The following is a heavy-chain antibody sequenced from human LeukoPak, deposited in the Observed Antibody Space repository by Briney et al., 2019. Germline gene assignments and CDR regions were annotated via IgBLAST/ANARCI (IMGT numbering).Heavy chain of an antibody. V-gene: IGHV3-21*01. CDR1: GFTFSSYS. CDR2: ISSSSSYI. D-gene: IGHD3-10*01. CDR3: ARGGLLWFGELPFDY. Sequence: GGSLRLSCAASGFTFSSYSMNWVRQAPGKGLEWVSSISSSSSYIYYADSVKGRFTISRDNAKNSLYLQMNSLRAEDTAVYYCARGGLLWFGELPFDYWGQGTLVTVSS. J-gene: IGHJ4*02.